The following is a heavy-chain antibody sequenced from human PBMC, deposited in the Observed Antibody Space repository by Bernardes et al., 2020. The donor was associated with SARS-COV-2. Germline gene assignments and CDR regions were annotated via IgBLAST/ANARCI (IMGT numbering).Heavy chain of an antibody. CDR1: GGSFSGYY. D-gene: IGHD2-21*02. CDR3: AGGQPIPVTGIAYDLFRRTPVGYLAY. CDR2: VNHSGST. J-gene: IGHJ4*02. Sequence: SETLSLTCAVYGGSFSGYYWRWIRQPPGKGLEWMGEVNHSGSTNYNPSLRSRVTISVDTSKNQFSLKLNSVTPADTAVYYCAGGQPIPVTGIAYDLFRRTPVGYLAYWGQGTLVTVSS. V-gene: IGHV4-34*01.